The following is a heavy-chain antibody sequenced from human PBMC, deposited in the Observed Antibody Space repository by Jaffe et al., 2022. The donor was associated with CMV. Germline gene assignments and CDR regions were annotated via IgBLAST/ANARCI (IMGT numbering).Heavy chain of an antibody. CDR2: IYYSGST. CDR1: GGSISSYY. J-gene: IGHJ5*02. V-gene: IGHV4-59*01. D-gene: IGHD3-16*01. CDR3: ARIRQGNWFDP. Sequence: QVQLQESGPGLVKPSETLSLTCTVSGGSISSYYWSWIRQPPGKGLEWIGYIYYSGSTNYNPSLKSRVTISVDTSKNQFSLKLSSVTAADTAVYYCARIRQGNWFDPWGQGTLVTVSS.